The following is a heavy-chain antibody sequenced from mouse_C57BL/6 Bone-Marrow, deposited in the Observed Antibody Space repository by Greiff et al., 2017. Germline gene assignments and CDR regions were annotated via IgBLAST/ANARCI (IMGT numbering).Heavy chain of an antibody. CDR2: IDPETGGT. CDR3: TRRYYGSSYFDY. D-gene: IGHD1-1*01. Sequence: QVQLQQSGAELVRPGASVTLSCKASGYTFTDYEMHWVKQTPVHGLEWIGAIDPETGGTAYNQKFKGKAILTADKSSSTAYIELRSLTAEDSAVYCCTRRYYGSSYFDYWGQGTTLTVSS. J-gene: IGHJ2*01. V-gene: IGHV1-15*01. CDR1: GYTFTDYE.